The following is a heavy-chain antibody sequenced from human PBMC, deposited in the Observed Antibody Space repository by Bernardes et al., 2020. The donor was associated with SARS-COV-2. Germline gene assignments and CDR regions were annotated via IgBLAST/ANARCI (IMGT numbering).Heavy chain of an antibody. J-gene: IGHJ4*02. CDR1: GFNFPSYIYA. CDR2: RDGGGGGT. CDR3: VKDAGGPYGAFFDI. D-gene: IGHD4-17*01. V-gene: IGHV3-23*01. Sequence: GGSLRLSCAASGFNFPSYIYAMSWVRQAPGKGLEWVSARDGGGGGTYYADSVRGRFTVSGDISKGTLFLQMNSLRDEDTAIYYCVKDAGGPYGAFFDIWGQGALVTVSS.